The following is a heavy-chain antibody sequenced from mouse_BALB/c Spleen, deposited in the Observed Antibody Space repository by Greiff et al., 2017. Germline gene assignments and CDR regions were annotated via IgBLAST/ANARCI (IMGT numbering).Heavy chain of an antibody. J-gene: IGHJ3*01. D-gene: IGHD2-4*01. Sequence: SGAELVKPGASVKLSCKASGYTFTSYYMYWVKQRPGQGLEWIGEINPSNGGTNFNEKFKSKATLTVDKSSSTAYMQLSSLTSEDSAVYYCTRSGYDYDWFAYWGQGTLVTVSA. CDR1: GYTFTSYY. V-gene: IGHV1S81*02. CDR2: INPSNGGT. CDR3: TRSGYDYDWFAY.